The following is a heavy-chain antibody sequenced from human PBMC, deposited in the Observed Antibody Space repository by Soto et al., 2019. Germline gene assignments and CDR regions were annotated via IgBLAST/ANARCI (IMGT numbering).Heavy chain of an antibody. CDR2: IIPIFGTA. CDR1: GGTFSSYA. CDR3: ARDQGCSSTSCYSGVYAFDI. Sequence: QVQLVQSGAEVKKPGSSVKVSCKASGGTFSSYAISWVRQAPGQGLEWMGGIIPIFGTANYAHKFQSRVTITADESTSTAYMELSSLRSEDTAVYYCARDQGCSSTSCYSGVYAFDIWGQGTMVTVSS. V-gene: IGHV1-69*01. D-gene: IGHD2-2*02. J-gene: IGHJ3*02.